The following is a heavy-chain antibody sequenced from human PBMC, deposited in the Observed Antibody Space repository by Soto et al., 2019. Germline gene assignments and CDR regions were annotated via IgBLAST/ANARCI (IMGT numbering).Heavy chain of an antibody. Sequence: GGSLRLSCAASGFTFSSYGMHWVRQAPGKGLEWVAVISYDGSNKYYADSVKGRFTISRDNSKNTLYLQMNSLRAEDTAVYYCAKDVQRFLEWLSYYYGMDVWGQGTTVTVSS. CDR3: AKDVQRFLEWLSYYYGMDV. J-gene: IGHJ6*02. D-gene: IGHD3-3*01. CDR1: GFTFSSYG. CDR2: ISYDGSNK. V-gene: IGHV3-30*18.